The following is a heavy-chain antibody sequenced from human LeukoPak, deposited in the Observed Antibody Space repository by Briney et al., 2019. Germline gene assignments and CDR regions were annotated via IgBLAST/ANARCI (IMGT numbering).Heavy chain of an antibody. Sequence: GRPLRLSCAASGFTFSNYGMHWVRQAPGKGLEWVAVISYDGSNKYYTDSVKGRFTISRDNSKNTLYLQMNSLRGEDTAVYYCAKGGSNNWSFDNWGQGTLVTVSS. CDR2: ISYDGSNK. V-gene: IGHV3-30*18. D-gene: IGHD1-1*01. CDR1: GFTFSNYG. CDR3: AKGGSNNWSFDN. J-gene: IGHJ4*02.